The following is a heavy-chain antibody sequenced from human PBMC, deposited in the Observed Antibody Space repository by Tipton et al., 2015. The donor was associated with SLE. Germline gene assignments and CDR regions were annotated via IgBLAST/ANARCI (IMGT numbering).Heavy chain of an antibody. CDR1: GFTFDDYA. D-gene: IGHD4-17*01. V-gene: IGHV3-43D*04. CDR2: ISWDGGST. J-gene: IGHJ4*02. Sequence: SLRLSCAASGFTFDDYAMHWVRQAPGKGLEWVSLISWDGGSTYYADSVKGRFTISRDNSKNSLYLQMNSLRAEDTALYYCAKDISYGDYGGFDYWGQGTLVTVSS. CDR3: AKDISYGDYGGFDY.